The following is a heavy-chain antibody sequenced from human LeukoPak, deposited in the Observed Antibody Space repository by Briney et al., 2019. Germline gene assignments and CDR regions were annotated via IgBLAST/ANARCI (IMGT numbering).Heavy chain of an antibody. D-gene: IGHD4/OR15-4a*01. CDR3: ARKGAAVMNHYYYFYMDG. J-gene: IGHJ6*03. Sequence: SETLSLTCVVYGGSFSDYFWSWIRQSPGKGLEWIGEINHSGSTNYNPSLKSRVTISVDTSKNQFSLKLSSVTAADTAVYYCARKGAAVMNHYYYFYMDGWGKGTTVTVSS. CDR2: INHSGST. V-gene: IGHV4-34*01. CDR1: GGSFSDYF.